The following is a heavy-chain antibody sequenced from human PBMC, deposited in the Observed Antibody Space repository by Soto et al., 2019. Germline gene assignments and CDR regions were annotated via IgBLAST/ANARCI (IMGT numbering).Heavy chain of an antibody. CDR3: TRPRYNWNYGAFDI. CDR1: GFTFGDYA. V-gene: IGHV3-49*04. CDR2: IRSKAYGGTT. J-gene: IGHJ3*02. D-gene: IGHD1-7*01. Sequence: GGSLRLSCTASGFTFGDYAMSWVRQAPGKGLEWAGFIRSKAYGGTTEYAASVKGRFTISRDDSKSIAYLQTNSLKTEDTAVYYCTRPRYNWNYGAFDIWGQGTMVTVSS.